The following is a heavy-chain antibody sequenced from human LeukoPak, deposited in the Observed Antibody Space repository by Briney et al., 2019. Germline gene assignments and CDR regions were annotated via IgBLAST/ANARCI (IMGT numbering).Heavy chain of an antibody. D-gene: IGHD3-10*01. CDR3: GRDKIPGGSGSMLDF. CDR2: ISYHGDIT. J-gene: IGHJ4*02. Sequence: GGSLRLSCAASGFTFSSYAMHWVRQAPGKGLEWVAVISYHGDITYYADSVKGRFTMSRDNSKTTLFLQMNSLRVEDTAVYYRGRDKIPGGSGSMLDFWGQGTLDTVSS. CDR1: GFTFSSYA. V-gene: IGHV3-30*01.